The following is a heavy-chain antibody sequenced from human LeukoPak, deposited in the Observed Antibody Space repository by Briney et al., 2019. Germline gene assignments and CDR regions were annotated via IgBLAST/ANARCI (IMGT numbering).Heavy chain of an antibody. V-gene: IGHV3-74*01. D-gene: IGHD2-2*01. CDR1: GFTFSNYA. CDR2: INSDGSWT. Sequence: PGGSLRLSCAASGFTFSNYAVTWVRQAPGKGLEWVSHINSDGSWTGYADSVKGRFTISKDNAKNTVYLQMNNLRAEDTAVYYCVSFYETYWGRGTLVTVSS. J-gene: IGHJ4*02. CDR3: VSFYETY.